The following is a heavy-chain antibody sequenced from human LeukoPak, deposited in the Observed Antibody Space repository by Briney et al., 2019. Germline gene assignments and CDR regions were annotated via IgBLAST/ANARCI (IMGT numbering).Heavy chain of an antibody. CDR3: ARDYGYAFDI. CDR2: IYYSGST. D-gene: IGHD4-17*01. Sequence: PSETPALTCTVSGGSISSYYWSWIRQPPGKGLEWIGYIYYSGSTNYNPSLKSRVTISVDTSKNQFSLKLSSVTAADTAVYYCARDYGYAFDIWGQGTMVTVSS. CDR1: GGSISSYY. J-gene: IGHJ3*02. V-gene: IGHV4-59*01.